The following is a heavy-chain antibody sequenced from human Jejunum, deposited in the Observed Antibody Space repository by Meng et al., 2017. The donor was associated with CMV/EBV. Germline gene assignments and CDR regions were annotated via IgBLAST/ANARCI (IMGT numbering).Heavy chain of an antibody. V-gene: IGHV3-21*01. J-gene: IGHJ4*02. D-gene: IGHD6-19*01. CDR3: TTRILGSSGWY. CDR2: ITTSSSYI. CDR1: GFTFSSYS. Sequence: YCASSGFTFSSYSMNWVRQAPGKGLEWVSSITTSSSYIYYADSVKGRFTISRDNTKNSLYLQMNSLRAEDTAVYYCTTRILGSSGWYWGQGTLVTVSS.